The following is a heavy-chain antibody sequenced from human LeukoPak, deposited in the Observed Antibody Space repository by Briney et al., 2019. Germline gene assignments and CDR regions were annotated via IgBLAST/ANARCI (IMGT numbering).Heavy chain of an antibody. CDR1: GFTFSSYS. D-gene: IGHD6-13*01. V-gene: IGHV3-21*01. CDR2: ISSSSSYI. J-gene: IGHJ4*02. Sequence: PGGSLRLSCAASGFTFSSYSMNWVRQAPGKGLEWVSSISSSSSYIYYADSVKGRFTISRDNAKNSLYLQMNSLRAEDTAVYYCARLDSSSWYGGGIFDYWGQGTLVTVSS. CDR3: ARLDSSSWYGGGIFDY.